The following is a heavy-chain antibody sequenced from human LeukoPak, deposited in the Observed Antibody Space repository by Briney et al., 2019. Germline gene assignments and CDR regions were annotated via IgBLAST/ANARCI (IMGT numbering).Heavy chain of an antibody. CDR3: AKDLGYCSGGSCYYQYYYYYGMDV. D-gene: IGHD2-15*01. J-gene: IGHJ6*04. CDR2: ISYDGSNK. CDR1: GFTFSSYG. Sequence: GRSVRLSCAGSGFTFSSYGMHWVRQAPGKGLEWVAVISYDGSNKYYADSVKGRFTISRDNSKNTLYLQMNSLRAEDTAVYYCAKDLGYCSGGSCYYQYYYYYGMDVWGKGTTVTVSS. V-gene: IGHV3-30*18.